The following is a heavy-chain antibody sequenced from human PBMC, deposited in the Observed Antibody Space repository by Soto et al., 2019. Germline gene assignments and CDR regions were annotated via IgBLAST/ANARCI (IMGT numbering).Heavy chain of an antibody. J-gene: IGHJ3*02. D-gene: IGHD5-18*01. Sequence: SVILSCAASGFTFSSYSINWFRHAPAQSLEWVSSISSSSSYIYYADSVKGRFTISRDNAKNSLYLQMNSLRAEDTAVYYCARVQSSGYSYGYDAFDIWGQGTMDTVSS. CDR3: ARVQSSGYSYGYDAFDI. CDR1: GFTFSSYS. V-gene: IGHV3-21*01. CDR2: ISSSSSYI.